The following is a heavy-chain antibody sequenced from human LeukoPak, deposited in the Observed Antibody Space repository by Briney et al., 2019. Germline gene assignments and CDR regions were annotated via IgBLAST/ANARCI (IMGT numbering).Heavy chain of an antibody. CDR2: IYTSGST. J-gene: IGHJ6*03. CDR1: GGSISSYY. CDR3: ARDSSSSVYYYYYYMDV. D-gene: IGHD6-6*01. Sequence: SETLSLTCTVSGGSISSYYWSWIRQPAGKGLEWIGRIYTSGSTNYNPSLKSRVTMSVDTSKNQFSLKLSSVTAADTAVYYRARDSSSSVYYYYYYMDVWGKGTTVTVSS. V-gene: IGHV4-4*07.